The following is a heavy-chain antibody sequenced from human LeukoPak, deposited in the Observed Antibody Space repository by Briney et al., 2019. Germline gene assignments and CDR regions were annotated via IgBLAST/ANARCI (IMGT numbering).Heavy chain of an antibody. Sequence: SVRVSCKASGGTFSSYAISWVRQAPGQGLEWMGRIIPILGIANYAQKFQGRVTMTRDTSTSTVYMELSSLRSEDTAVYYCARVDPIYGMDVWGQGTTVTVSS. CDR3: ARVDPIYGMDV. J-gene: IGHJ6*02. CDR1: GGTFSSYA. D-gene: IGHD3/OR15-3a*01. CDR2: IIPILGIA. V-gene: IGHV1-69*04.